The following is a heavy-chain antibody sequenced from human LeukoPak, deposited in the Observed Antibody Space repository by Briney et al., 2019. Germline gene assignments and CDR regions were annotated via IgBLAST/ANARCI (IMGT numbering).Heavy chain of an antibody. D-gene: IGHD6-19*01. Sequence: YPSETLSLTCAVSGYSISSGYYWGWIRQPPGKGLEWIGSIYHSGSTYYNPSLKSRVTISVDTSKNQFSLKLSSVTAADTAVYYCARYSVVLVVAAKGYYFDYWGQGTLVTVSS. J-gene: IGHJ4*02. V-gene: IGHV4-38-2*01. CDR2: IYHSGST. CDR3: ARYSVVLVVAAKGYYFDY. CDR1: GYSISSGYY.